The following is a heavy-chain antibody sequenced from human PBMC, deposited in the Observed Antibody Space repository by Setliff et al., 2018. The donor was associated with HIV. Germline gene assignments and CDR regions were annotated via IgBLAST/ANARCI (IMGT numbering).Heavy chain of an antibody. J-gene: IGHJ4*02. CDR2: INHSGST. CDR3: ARVVATSDY. V-gene: IGHV4-34*01. D-gene: IGHD5-12*01. Sequence: SETLSLTCAVYGGSFSGYYWSWIRQPPGKGLEWIGEINHSGSTNYNPSLKSRVTISVDTSKNRFSLKLSSVTAADTAVYYCARVVATSDYWGQGTLVTVSS. CDR1: GGSFSGYY.